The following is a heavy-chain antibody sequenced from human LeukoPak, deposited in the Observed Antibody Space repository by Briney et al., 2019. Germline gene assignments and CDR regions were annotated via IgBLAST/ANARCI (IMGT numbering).Heavy chain of an antibody. CDR3: ARVLWFGESQRPLYYYYYGMDV. D-gene: IGHD3-10*01. Sequence: PGGSLRLSCAASGFTFSSYSMNWVRQAPGKGLEWVSSISSSSYIYYADSVKGRFTISRDNAKNSLYLQMNSLRAEDTAVYYCARVLWFGESQRPLYYYYYGMDVWGQGTTVTVSS. CDR2: ISSSSYI. CDR1: GFTFSSYS. V-gene: IGHV3-21*01. J-gene: IGHJ6*02.